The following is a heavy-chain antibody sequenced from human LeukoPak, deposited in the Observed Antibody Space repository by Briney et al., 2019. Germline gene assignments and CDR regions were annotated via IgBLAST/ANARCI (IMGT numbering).Heavy chain of an antibody. CDR3: AREEDYYDTSGYSFDY. J-gene: IGHJ4*02. Sequence: GGSLRLSCAASGFTFSSYSMNWVRQAPVKGLEWVSYISSSSSTIYYADSVKGRFTISRDNAKNSLYLQMNSLRDEDTAVYYCAREEDYYDTSGYSFDYWGQGTLVTVSS. CDR1: GFTFSSYS. V-gene: IGHV3-48*02. CDR2: ISSSSSTI. D-gene: IGHD3-22*01.